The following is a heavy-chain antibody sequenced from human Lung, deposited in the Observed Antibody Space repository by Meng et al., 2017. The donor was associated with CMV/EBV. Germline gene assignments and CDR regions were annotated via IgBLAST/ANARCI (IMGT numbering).Heavy chain of an antibody. V-gene: IGHV3-30*02. CDR3: AKFYCTNTVCYETPGIPY. CDR2: IQDDGSYT. J-gene: IGHJ4*02. CDR1: GSMFSTYG. D-gene: IGHD2-8*01. Sequence: GESLKISCAASGSMFSTYGMNWVRQVPGKGLEWVAFIQDDGSYTNYADSVKGRFTISRDNSKNTLYFQMNSLRAEDTAEYYCAKFYCTNTVCYETPGIPYWXQGTLVXVSS.